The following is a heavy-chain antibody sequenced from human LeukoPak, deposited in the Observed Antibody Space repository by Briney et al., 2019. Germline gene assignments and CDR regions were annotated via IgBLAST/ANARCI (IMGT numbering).Heavy chain of an antibody. CDR1: GFTFSSYW. V-gene: IGHV3-7*04. CDR2: IKQDGSEK. D-gene: IGHD5-12*01. J-gene: IGHJ4*02. CDR3: ARVRIVATIFFDY. Sequence: GGPLRLSCAASGFTFSSYWMSWVRQAPGKGLEWVANIKQDGSEKYYVDSVKGRFTISRDNAKNSLYLQMNSLRAEDTAVYYCARVRIVATIFFDYWGQGTLVTVSS.